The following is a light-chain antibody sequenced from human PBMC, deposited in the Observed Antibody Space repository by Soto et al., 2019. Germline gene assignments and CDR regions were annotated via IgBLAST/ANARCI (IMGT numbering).Light chain of an antibody. V-gene: IGKV1-17*03. J-gene: IGKJ3*01. Sequence: DLQMTQSPSAVSASVGNRVTITCRASQDIGNSLAWFQQKPGKVPERLIYAASTLQSGVPSRFSGSGSGTEFTLTISSLQPEDFASYYCLQHNGYPFTFGPGTKVDV. CDR3: LQHNGYPFT. CDR2: AAS. CDR1: QDIGNS.